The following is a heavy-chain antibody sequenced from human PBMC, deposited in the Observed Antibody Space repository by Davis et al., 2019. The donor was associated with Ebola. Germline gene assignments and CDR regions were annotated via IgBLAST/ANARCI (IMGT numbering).Heavy chain of an antibody. V-gene: IGHV3-48*02. CDR3: ARAPYYDFWSGYYLDY. D-gene: IGHD3-3*01. J-gene: IGHJ4*02. CDR2: ISSSSSTI. CDR1: GFTFSSYG. Sequence: PGGSLRLSCAASGFTFSSYGMHWVRQAPGKGLEWVSYISSSSSTIYYADSVKGRFTISRDNAKNSLYLQMNSLRDEDTAVYYCARAPYYDFWSGYYLDYWGQGTLVTVSS.